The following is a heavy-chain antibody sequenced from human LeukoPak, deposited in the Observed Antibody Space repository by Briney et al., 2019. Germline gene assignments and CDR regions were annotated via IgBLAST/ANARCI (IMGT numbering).Heavy chain of an antibody. J-gene: IGHJ3*02. CDR3: ARARWRFTMIGPHDAFDI. Sequence: PGGSLRLSCAASGFTFSSYSMNWVRQAPGKGLEWVSHITASGTAMFYADSVKGRFTISRDNAKNSLYLQMNSLRDEDTAVYYCARARWRFTMIGPHDAFDIWGQGTMVTVSS. CDR2: ITASGTAM. D-gene: IGHD3-22*01. CDR1: GFTFSSYS. V-gene: IGHV3-48*02.